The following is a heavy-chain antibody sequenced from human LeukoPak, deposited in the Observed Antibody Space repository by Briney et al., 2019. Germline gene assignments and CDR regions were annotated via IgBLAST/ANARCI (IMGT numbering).Heavy chain of an antibody. Sequence: ASVKVSCKASGYTFIDYYLHWVRQAPGQGLEWMGWINPNSGSTDYAQKFQGRVTMTRDTSISTAYMELSSLRSEDTAVYYCASRSNYRNDFDYWGQGTLVTVSS. CDR1: GYTFIDYY. J-gene: IGHJ4*02. CDR3: ASRSNYRNDFDY. V-gene: IGHV1-2*02. D-gene: IGHD1-14*01. CDR2: INPNSGST.